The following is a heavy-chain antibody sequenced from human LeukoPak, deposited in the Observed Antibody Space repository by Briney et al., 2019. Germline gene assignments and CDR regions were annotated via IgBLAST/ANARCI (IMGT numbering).Heavy chain of an antibody. V-gene: IGHV3-7*03. Sequence: GGSLRLSCAASGFTFSSYWMSWVRQAPGKGLEWVAAIKQDGSETGYVDSVKGRFTISRDNAKNSMCLQINSLRAEDTAVYYCARERWDLINGIYKKYGLDVWGQGTTVTVSS. J-gene: IGHJ6*02. CDR1: GFTFSSYW. D-gene: IGHD5-12*01. CDR2: IKQDGSET. CDR3: ARERWDLINGIYKKYGLDV.